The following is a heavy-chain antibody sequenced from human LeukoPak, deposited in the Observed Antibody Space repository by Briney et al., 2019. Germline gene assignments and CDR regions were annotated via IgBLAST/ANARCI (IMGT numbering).Heavy chain of an antibody. V-gene: IGHV4-39*01. J-gene: IGHJ6*03. Sequence: SETLSLTCTVSGGSISSSSYYWGWVRQPPGKGLEWIGSIYYSGSTYYNPSLKSRVTISVDTSKNQFSLKLSSVNAADTAVYYCARVPRSYYYYYYMDVWGKGTTVTVSS. CDR3: ARVPRSYYYYYYMDV. CDR1: GGSISSSSYY. D-gene: IGHD2-2*01. CDR2: IYYSGST.